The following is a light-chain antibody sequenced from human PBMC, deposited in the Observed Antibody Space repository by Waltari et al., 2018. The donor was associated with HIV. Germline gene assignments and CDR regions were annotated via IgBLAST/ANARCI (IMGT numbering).Light chain of an antibody. CDR2: ATS. CDR1: PSNTGATFD. J-gene: IGLJ1*01. CDR3: QSFDSSLNAYV. V-gene: IGLV1-40*02. Sequence: QSVLTQPPSVSGAPGQRVIISCPGRPSNTGATFDVHRYQPLPGTAPKLLIYATSNRPSGVPDRFSGSKSGTSASLAITGLQAEDEAEYYCQSFDSSLNAYVFGPGTTVVVL.